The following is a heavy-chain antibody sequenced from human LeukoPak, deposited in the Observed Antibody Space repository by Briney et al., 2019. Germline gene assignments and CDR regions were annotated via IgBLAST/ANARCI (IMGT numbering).Heavy chain of an antibody. V-gene: IGHV5-51*01. CDR2: TYPGDSDT. J-gene: IGHJ3*02. Sequence: GESLKISCKGSGYRFTNYWIGWVRQMPGKGLEWMGVTYPGDSDTRHIPSFQGQVTISVDKYINTVYLYWSSLKASDSAMYYCVRQDSGMTYGGYNIWGQGTMVTVSS. CDR3: VRQDSGMTYGGYNI. D-gene: IGHD1-1*01. CDR1: GYRFTNYW.